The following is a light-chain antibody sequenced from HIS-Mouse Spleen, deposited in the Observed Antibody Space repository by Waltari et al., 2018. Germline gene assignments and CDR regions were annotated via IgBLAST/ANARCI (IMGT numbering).Light chain of an antibody. J-gene: IGLJ2*01. CDR3: CSYAGSSTFEV. Sequence: QSALTQPASVSGSPGQSITISCTATSSDVGSYNLVPWYQQHPGKAPKLMIYEGSKRPSGVSNRFSGSKSGNTASLTISGLQAEDEADYYCCSYAGSSTFEVFGGGTKLTVL. CDR2: EGS. CDR1: SSDVGSYNL. V-gene: IGLV2-23*03.